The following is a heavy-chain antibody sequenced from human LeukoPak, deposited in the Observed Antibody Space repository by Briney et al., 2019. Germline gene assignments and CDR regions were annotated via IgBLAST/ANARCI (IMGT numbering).Heavy chain of an antibody. CDR1: GGSISSYY. V-gene: IGHV4-4*07. D-gene: IGHD3-10*01. CDR3: AREVYYGSGSYYNWFDP. CDR2: IYTSGST. Sequence: SETLSLTCTVSGGSISSYYWSWIRQPAGKGLEWIGRIYTSGSTNYNPSLKSRVTTSVDTSKNQFSLKLSSVTAADTAVYYCAREVYYGSGSYYNWFDPWGQGTLVTVSS. J-gene: IGHJ5*02.